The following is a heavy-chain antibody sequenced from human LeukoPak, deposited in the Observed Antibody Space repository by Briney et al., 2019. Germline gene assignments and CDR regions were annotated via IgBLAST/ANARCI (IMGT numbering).Heavy chain of an antibody. J-gene: IGHJ5*02. CDR2: ISSSGSTI. V-gene: IGHV3-11*01. D-gene: IGHD3-22*01. Sequence: GGSLSLSCAPSGFTFSDYYMSWIRQARGRGLECVSYISSSGSTIYYADTVKGRFTISRDNAKNSLYLQMNSLRAEDTAVYYCARGGGWLLLTQGWFDPWGQGTLVTVSS. CDR1: GFTFSDYY. CDR3: ARGGGWLLLTQGWFDP.